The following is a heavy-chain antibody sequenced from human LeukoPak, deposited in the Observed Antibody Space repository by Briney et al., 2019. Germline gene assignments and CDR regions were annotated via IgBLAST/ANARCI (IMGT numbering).Heavy chain of an antibody. CDR3: ARSLRGSGTYAIDY. V-gene: IGHV4-39*01. Sequence: PSETLSLTCTVSGDSVSSSPYYWAWLRQPPGKGLEWIGSVSYRGTTYYKPSLRSRVTISVDTSNNQFSLILSSVTAADTALYYCARSLRGSGTYAIDYWGQGTLVTVSS. J-gene: IGHJ4*02. CDR2: VSYRGTT. D-gene: IGHD1-26*01. CDR1: GDSVSSSPYY.